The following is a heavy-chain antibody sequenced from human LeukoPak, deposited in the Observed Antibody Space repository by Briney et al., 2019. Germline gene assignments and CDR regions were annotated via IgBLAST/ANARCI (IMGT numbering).Heavy chain of an antibody. CDR2: ISGSGGRA. J-gene: IGHJ4*01. D-gene: IGHD6-6*01. V-gene: IGHV3-23*01. CDR1: CFTFSSYA. CDR3: ARGYSSSSWSLFDY. Sequence: GGSLRLSYAASCFTFSSYAMSWVRQAPGKGLEWVSAISGSGGRAYYADSVEGRFTISRDNSNNTRYLQMTSLRAEDTAVYYCARGYSSSSWSLFDYWGQGTLVTVSS.